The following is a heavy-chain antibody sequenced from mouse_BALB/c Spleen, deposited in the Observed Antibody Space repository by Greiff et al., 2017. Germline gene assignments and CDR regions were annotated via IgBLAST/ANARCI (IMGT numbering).Heavy chain of an antibody. CDR3: ARRGFTTVVAGLDY. D-gene: IGHD1-1*01. V-gene: IGHV1S45*01. CDR2: INPYNDYT. CDR1: GYTFTNHH. Sequence: VHVKQSGAELVKPGASVKISCKAFGYTFTNHHINWVKQRPGQGLDWIGYINPYNDYTSYNQKFKGKATLTVDKSSSTAYMELSSLTSEDSAVYYCARRGFTTVVAGLDYWGQGTTLTVSS. J-gene: IGHJ2*01.